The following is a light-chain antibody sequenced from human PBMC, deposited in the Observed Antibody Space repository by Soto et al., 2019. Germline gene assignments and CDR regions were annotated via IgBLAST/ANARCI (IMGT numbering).Light chain of an antibody. CDR3: QQSYNTPIT. CDR2: AAS. CDR1: PSISSY. V-gene: IGKV1-39*01. J-gene: IGKJ5*01. Sequence: DIQITQSPSFRSASFGDRITITGRARPSISSYLNWYQQIPGKAPKLLIYAASTLQSGVPSRFSGSGSGTDFTLTISSLQPEDFATYYCQQSYNTPITFGQGTRLEIK.